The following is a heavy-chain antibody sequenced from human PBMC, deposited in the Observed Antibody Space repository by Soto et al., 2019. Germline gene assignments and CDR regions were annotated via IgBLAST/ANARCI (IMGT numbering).Heavy chain of an antibody. V-gene: IGHV3-48*03. CDR2: FSTSGSLK. J-gene: IGHJ4*01. D-gene: IGHD1-20*01. CDR3: VRSVTGSQYCFDC. Sequence: PGGSLRLSCAAAGFSLSIYEMNSVRQAPGKRLEWLAYFSTSGSLKNYADSVKGRFTISRDNTKNSVYLQMNSLSAEDPAVDYCVRSVTGSQYCFDCWRQGTLVTVAS. CDR1: GFSLSIYE.